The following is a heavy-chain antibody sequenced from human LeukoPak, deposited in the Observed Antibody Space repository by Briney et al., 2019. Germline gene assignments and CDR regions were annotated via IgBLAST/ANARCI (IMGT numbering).Heavy chain of an antibody. CDR1: GFTFSDYY. CDR3: AKIAETSGTYGQGFDY. D-gene: IGHD1-26*01. V-gene: IGHV3-11*01. Sequence: GGSLRLSCAASGFTFSDYYMSWIRQAPGKGLEWVSYISSSGSTIYYADSVKGRFTISRDNSKNTLYLQMNSLRVEDTAVYYCAKIAETSGTYGQGFDYWGQGTLVTVSS. J-gene: IGHJ4*02. CDR2: ISSSGSTI.